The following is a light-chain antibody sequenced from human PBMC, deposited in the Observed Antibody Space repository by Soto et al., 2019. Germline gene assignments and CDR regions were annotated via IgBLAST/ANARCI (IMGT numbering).Light chain of an antibody. Sequence: AIRMTQSPSSFSASTGDRVTITCRASQGISSYLAWYQQKPGKAPKLLIYAASTLQSGVPSRFSGSGSGTDFTLTISCLEPEDFAVYYCQQRAYWPPRTFGQGTKVEIK. V-gene: IGKV1-8*01. J-gene: IGKJ1*01. CDR2: AAS. CDR3: QQRAYWPPRT. CDR1: QGISSY.